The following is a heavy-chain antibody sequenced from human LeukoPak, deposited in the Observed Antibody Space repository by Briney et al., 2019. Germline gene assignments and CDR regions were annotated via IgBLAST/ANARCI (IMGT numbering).Heavy chain of an antibody. CDR3: ARGTYYYDSSGYGSHDY. Sequence: ASVKVSCKASGYTFTSYDINWVQQATGQGLEWMGWMNPNSGNTGYAQKFQGRVTMTRNTSISTAYMELSSLRSEDTAVYYCARGTYYYDSSGYGSHDYWGQGTLVTVSS. J-gene: IGHJ4*02. CDR2: MNPNSGNT. CDR1: GYTFTSYD. V-gene: IGHV1-8*01. D-gene: IGHD3-22*01.